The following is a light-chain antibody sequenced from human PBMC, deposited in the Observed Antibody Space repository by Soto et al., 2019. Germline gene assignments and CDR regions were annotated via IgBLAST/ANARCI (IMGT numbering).Light chain of an antibody. J-gene: IGKJ2*01. V-gene: IGKV3-15*01. CDR1: QSINCN. Sequence: EILMTQSQDTLSVSLGERATLSCRASQSINCNFAWYQQKPGQAPRLLIYGATTRATGVPARFSGGRSGTEFTLTISSLQSEDFAVYYCQQYKDWPPYTFGQGTKLEIK. CDR2: GAT. CDR3: QQYKDWPPYT.